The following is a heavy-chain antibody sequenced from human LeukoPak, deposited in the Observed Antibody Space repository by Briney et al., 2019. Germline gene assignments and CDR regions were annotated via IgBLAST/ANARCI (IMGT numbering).Heavy chain of an antibody. V-gene: IGHV3-23*01. J-gene: IGHJ4*02. CDR2: ISGSTTGGIS. D-gene: IGHD3-3*01. CDR3: AKFSGDFWNGYPSHYFDY. Sequence: PGGSLRLSCAASGFTFNNYAMAWVRQAPGKGLQWVSSISGSTTGGISYYADSVMGRFTISRDNSKNTLYLQMNSLRAEDTAVYYCAKFSGDFWNGYPSHYFDYWGQGTLVTVSS. CDR1: GFTFNNYA.